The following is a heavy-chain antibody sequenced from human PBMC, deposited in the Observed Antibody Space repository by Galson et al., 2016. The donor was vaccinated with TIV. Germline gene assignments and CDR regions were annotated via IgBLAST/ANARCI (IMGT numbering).Heavy chain of an antibody. CDR1: GGSISSSSYY. Sequence: SETLSLTCTVSGGSISSSSYYWGWIRQPPGKGLEWIGEIYHSGSTNYNPSLKSRVTMSVDKSKNQFSLKLSSVTAADTAVYYCARDRDVSISGVGINPYYTGLDVWGHGTTVTVSS. V-gene: IGHV4-39*07. D-gene: IGHD3-3*02. J-gene: IGHJ6*02. CDR2: IYHSGST. CDR3: ARDRDVSISGVGINPYYTGLDV.